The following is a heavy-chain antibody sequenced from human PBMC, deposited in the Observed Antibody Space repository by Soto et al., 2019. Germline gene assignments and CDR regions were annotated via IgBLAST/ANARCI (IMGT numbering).Heavy chain of an antibody. Sequence: QVQLVQSGAEVKKPGSSVKVSCKASGGTFSSYAISWVRQAPGQGLEWMGGIIPIFGTANYAQKFQGRVTITADESTSTAYMELSSLRSEDTAVYYCAREGIWFGETHTGDRPYNWFDPWGQGTLVTVSS. D-gene: IGHD3-10*01. V-gene: IGHV1-69*01. CDR2: IIPIFGTA. J-gene: IGHJ5*02. CDR1: GGTFSSYA. CDR3: AREGIWFGETHTGDRPYNWFDP.